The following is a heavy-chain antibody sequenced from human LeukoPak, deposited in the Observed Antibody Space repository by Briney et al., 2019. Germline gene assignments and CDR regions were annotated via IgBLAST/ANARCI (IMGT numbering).Heavy chain of an antibody. CDR2: IYYSGST. Sequence: PSETLSLTCTVSGGSISSYYWSWIRQPPGKGLEWIGYIYYSGSTNYNPSLKSRVTISVDTSKNQFSLKLSSVTAADTAVYYCARVPHTYGDYYYYGMDVWGQGTTVTVSS. J-gene: IGHJ6*02. CDR3: ARVPHTYGDYYYYGMDV. D-gene: IGHD4-17*01. V-gene: IGHV4-59*08. CDR1: GGSISSYY.